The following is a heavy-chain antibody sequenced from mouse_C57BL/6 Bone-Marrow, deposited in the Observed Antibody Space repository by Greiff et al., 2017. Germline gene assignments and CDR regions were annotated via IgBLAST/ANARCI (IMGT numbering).Heavy chain of an antibody. CDR2: IDPSDSYT. J-gene: IGHJ2*01. Sequence: QVQLQQPGAELVMPGASVKLSCKASGYTFTSYWMHWVKQRPGQGLEWIGEIDPSDSYTNYNQKLKGKSTLTVDKSSSTAYMQLSSLTSEDSAVYYCARSKDYWGQGTTLTVSS. CDR1: GYTFTSYW. D-gene: IGHD1-3*01. CDR3: ARSKDY. V-gene: IGHV1-69*01.